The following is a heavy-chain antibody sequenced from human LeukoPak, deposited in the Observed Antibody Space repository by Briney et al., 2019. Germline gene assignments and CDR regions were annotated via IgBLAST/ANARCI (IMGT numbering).Heavy chain of an antibody. CDR3: ARVNRDGYLYYFDY. J-gene: IGHJ4*02. V-gene: IGHV4-59*01. CDR2: IYYSGST. CDR1: GGSISSYY. Sequence: PSETLSLTCTVSGGSISSYYWSWIRQPPGKGLEWIGYIYYSGSTNYNPSLKSRVTISVDTSKNQFSLKLSSVTAADTAVYYCARVNRDGYLYYFDYWGQGTLVTVSS. D-gene: IGHD5-24*01.